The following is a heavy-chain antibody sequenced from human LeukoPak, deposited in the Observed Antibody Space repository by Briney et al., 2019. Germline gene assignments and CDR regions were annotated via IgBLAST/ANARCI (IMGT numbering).Heavy chain of an antibody. V-gene: IGHV4-59*12. Sequence: SETLSLTCTVSGGSISSYYWSWIRQPPGKGLEWIGYIYYSGSTNYNPSLKSRVTISVDTSKNQFSLKLSSVTAADTAVYYCARVGRSTRVVITSPRPYYFDYWGQGTLVTVSS. J-gene: IGHJ4*02. D-gene: IGHD3-22*01. CDR2: IYYSGST. CDR3: ARVGRSTRVVITSPRPYYFDY. CDR1: GGSISSYY.